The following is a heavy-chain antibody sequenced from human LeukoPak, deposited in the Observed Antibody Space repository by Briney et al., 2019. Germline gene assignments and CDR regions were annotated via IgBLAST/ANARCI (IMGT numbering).Heavy chain of an antibody. J-gene: IGHJ5*02. V-gene: IGHV4-59*01. D-gene: IGHD1-14*01. CDR2: LFYSGSD. CDR1: GGSINSFY. CDR3: ARVSTAVATGNFGLNWFDA. Sequence: KPSETLSLTCTVSGGSINSFYWSWIAQPPGEGLEWIGYLFYSGSDNYNPSLKSRATISVDTSKNQCSLKLSSVTAADTAVYYCARVSTAVATGNFGLNWFDAWGQGTLVTVSS.